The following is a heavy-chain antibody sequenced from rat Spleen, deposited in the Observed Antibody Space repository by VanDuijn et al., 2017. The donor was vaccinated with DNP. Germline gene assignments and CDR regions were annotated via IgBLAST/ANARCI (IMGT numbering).Heavy chain of an antibody. Sequence: QVQLKESGPGLVQPSQTLSLTCTVTGGSLTRYNVHWVRQSPGKGLDWMGVIWNTGGTRYTSTLKSRLSITKDTSKSQVFLEMNSLQTEDTATYYCATTIPYYAMDAWGHGISVTVS. CDR3: ATTIPYYAMDA. CDR1: GGSLTRYN. J-gene: IGHJ4*01. D-gene: IGHD3-8*01. V-gene: IGHV2-41*01. CDR2: IWNTGGT.